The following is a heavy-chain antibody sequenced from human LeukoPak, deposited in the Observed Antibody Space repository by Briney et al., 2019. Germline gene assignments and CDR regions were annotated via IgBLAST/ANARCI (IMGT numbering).Heavy chain of an antibody. CDR1: GGSFSGYY. D-gene: IGHD3-10*01. CDR2: INHSGST. Sequence: PSETLYLTCAVYGGSFSGYYWSWIRQPPGKGLEWIGEINHSGSTNYNPSLKSRVTISVDTSKNQFSLKLSSVTAADTAVYYCARRKSELLWFGGTMNWFDPWGQGTLVTVSS. J-gene: IGHJ5*02. CDR3: ARRKSELLWFGGTMNWFDP. V-gene: IGHV4-34*01.